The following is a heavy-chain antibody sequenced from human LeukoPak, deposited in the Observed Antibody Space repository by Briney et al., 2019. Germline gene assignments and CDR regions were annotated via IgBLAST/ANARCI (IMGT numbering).Heavy chain of an antibody. V-gene: IGHV3-48*03. CDR3: ARVGRIWFGTPPDY. D-gene: IGHD3-10*01. CDR1: GFTFSNYA. CDR2: ISSSGSTI. Sequence: RGGSLRLSCAASGFTFSNYAMHWVRQAPGKGVEWVSYISSSGSTIYYADSVKGRFTISRDNAKNSLYLQMNSLRAEDTAVYYCARVGRIWFGTPPDYWGQGTLVTVSS. J-gene: IGHJ4*02.